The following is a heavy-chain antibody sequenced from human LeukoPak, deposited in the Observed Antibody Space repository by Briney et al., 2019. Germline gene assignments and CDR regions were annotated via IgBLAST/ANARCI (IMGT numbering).Heavy chain of an antibody. CDR1: GFTFSSYA. J-gene: IGHJ4*02. D-gene: IGHD3-16*02. Sequence: GGSLRLSCAASGFTFSSYAMSWVRQAPGKELEWVSSISGSGGSTYYADSVKGRFTISRDNSKNTLYLQMNSLGAEDTAVYYCAKDLFDYVWGSYRPTPFDSWGQGTLVTVSS. V-gene: IGHV3-23*01. CDR3: AKDLFDYVWGSYRPTPFDS. CDR2: ISGSGGST.